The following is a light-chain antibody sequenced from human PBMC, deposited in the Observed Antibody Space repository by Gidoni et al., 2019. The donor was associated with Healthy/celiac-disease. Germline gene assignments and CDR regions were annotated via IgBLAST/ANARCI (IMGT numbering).Light chain of an antibody. Sequence: EIVLTQSPGTLSLSPGQRPTLSCRASQSVRSSYVAWSQPKPGQAPRLLIYGASSRATGIPDRFSGSGSGTDFTLTISRLGPEDFAVYYCQQYGSSPWTFGQGTKVEIK. CDR3: QQYGSSPWT. CDR1: QSVRSSY. CDR2: GAS. V-gene: IGKV3-20*01. J-gene: IGKJ1*01.